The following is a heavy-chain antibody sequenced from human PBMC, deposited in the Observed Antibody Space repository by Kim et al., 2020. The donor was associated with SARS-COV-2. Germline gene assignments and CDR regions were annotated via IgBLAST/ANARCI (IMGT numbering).Heavy chain of an antibody. J-gene: IGHJ4*02. CDR1: GGSISSYY. V-gene: IGHV4-59*13. CDR2: IYYSGST. D-gene: IGHD3-3*01. Sequence: SGTLSLTCTVSGGSISSYYWSWIRQPPGKGLEWIGYIYYSGSTNYNPSLKSRVTISVDTSKNQFSLKLSSVTAADTAVYYCARAPPATIFGVVTAFDYWGQGTLVTVSS. CDR3: ARAPPATIFGVVTAFDY.